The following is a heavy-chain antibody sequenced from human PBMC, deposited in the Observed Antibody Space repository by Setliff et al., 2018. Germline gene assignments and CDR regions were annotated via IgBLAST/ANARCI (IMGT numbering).Heavy chain of an antibody. J-gene: IGHJ4*02. D-gene: IGHD6-6*01. Sequence: ASVKVSCKASGYTFTSYDINWVRQATGQGLEWMGWMNPNSGNTGYAQKLQGRVTMTRDTSISTAYMELSRLRSDDTAVYYCAITSIAARPDFSFGYWGQGTLVTVSS. CDR1: GYTFTSYD. CDR3: AITSIAARPDFSFGY. CDR2: MNPNSGNT. V-gene: IGHV1-8*02.